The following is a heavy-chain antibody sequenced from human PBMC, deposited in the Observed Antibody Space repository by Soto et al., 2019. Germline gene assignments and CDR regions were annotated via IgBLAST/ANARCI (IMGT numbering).Heavy chain of an antibody. V-gene: IGHV3-21*06. J-gene: IGHJ4*02. Sequence: GGSLRLSCAASGFIFGTYTMNWVRQAPGKGLKWVSSISNSGTYVTYADTVKGRFTISRDNDKNSLFLRMNSLRADDTAVYYCATARAQWLEGSRADYWGQGTLVTVSS. D-gene: IGHD6-19*01. CDR3: ATARAQWLEGSRADY. CDR1: GFIFGTYT. CDR2: ISNSGTYV.